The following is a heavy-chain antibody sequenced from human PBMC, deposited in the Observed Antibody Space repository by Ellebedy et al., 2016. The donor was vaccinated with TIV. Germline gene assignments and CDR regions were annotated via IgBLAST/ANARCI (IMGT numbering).Heavy chain of an antibody. Sequence: GSLRLXXTVSGGSISSSNYYWAWIRQPPGKGLEWIGSVYYDGSAYYNPSLESRVTMSVDTSKNQFSLRVTSVTAADTSVYYCARGRAVAGTFAFDMWGQGTKVTVSS. V-gene: IGHV4-39*01. J-gene: IGHJ3*02. CDR3: ARGRAVAGTFAFDM. CDR1: GGSISSSNYY. CDR2: VYYDGSA. D-gene: IGHD6-19*01.